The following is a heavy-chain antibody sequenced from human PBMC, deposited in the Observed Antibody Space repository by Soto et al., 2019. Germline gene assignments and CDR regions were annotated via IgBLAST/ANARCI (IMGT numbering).Heavy chain of an antibody. V-gene: IGHV4-61*01. CDR1: CGSVSNSSHY. D-gene: IGHD3-3*01. CDR2: VYYTGST. J-gene: IGHJ4*02. Sequence: PSETLSRTCTVSCGSVSNSSHYLTWIRQHPGKGLEWIGYVYYTGSTNYNPFLHSRVTISVDTSKNQFSLTLSSVTAADTAVYYCARGDGFWRVYSYLNYWGQGTPVTVSS. CDR3: ARGDGFWRVYSYLNY.